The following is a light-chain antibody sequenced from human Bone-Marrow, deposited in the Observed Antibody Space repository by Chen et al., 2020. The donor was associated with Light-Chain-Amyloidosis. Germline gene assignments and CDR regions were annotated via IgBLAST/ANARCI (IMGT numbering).Light chain of an antibody. CDR3: SSYTITNTLV. V-gene: IGLV2-14*01. CDR1: SSDVGGDNH. Sequence: QSALTQPDSVSGSPGQSITISCTGTSSDVGGDNHVSWYQQHPDKAPKLMIYEFTNRPSWVPDRFSGSKSDNTASLTIAGLQTEDDADYFCSSYTITNTLVFGSGTRVTFL. CDR2: EFT. J-gene: IGLJ1*01.